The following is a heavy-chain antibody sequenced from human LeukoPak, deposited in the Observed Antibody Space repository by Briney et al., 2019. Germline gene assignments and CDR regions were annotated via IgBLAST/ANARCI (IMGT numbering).Heavy chain of an antibody. CDR3: ARDVLDYDILTGYYGRGMDV. CDR2: ISSSSSYI. D-gene: IGHD3-9*01. CDR1: GFTFRSYS. J-gene: IGHJ6*04. Sequence: GGSLRLSCAASGFTFRSYSMNWVRQAPGKGLEWVSSISSSSSYIYYADSVKGRFTISRDNAKNSLYLQMNSLRAEGTAVYYCARDVLDYDILTGYYGRGMDVWGKGTTVTVSS. V-gene: IGHV3-21*01.